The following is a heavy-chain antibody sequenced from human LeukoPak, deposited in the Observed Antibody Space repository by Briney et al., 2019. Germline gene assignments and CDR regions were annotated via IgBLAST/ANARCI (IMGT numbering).Heavy chain of an antibody. Sequence: SETLSLTCTVSGGSISSYYWSWIRQPPGKGLEWSGYIYYSGSTNYNPSLKSRVTISVDTSKNQFSLKLSSVTAADTAVYYCARVEQQPPMGSFDYWGQGTLVTVSS. V-gene: IGHV4-59*01. CDR3: ARVEQQPPMGSFDY. CDR1: GGSISSYY. D-gene: IGHD6-13*01. CDR2: IYYSGST. J-gene: IGHJ4*02.